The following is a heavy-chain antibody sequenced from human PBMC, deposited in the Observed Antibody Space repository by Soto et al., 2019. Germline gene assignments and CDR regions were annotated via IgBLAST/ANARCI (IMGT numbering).Heavy chain of an antibody. Sequence: EVQLVESGGGLVQPGGSLRLSCAASGFTFSSYSMNWVRQAPGKGLEWVSYISSSSSTIYYADSVKGRFTISRDNAKNSLYLQMNSLRDEDTAVYYCARDGRDPRRLSYGDYFDYWGQGTLVTVSS. D-gene: IGHD4-17*01. CDR1: GFTFSSYS. CDR2: ISSSSSTI. CDR3: ARDGRDPRRLSYGDYFDY. V-gene: IGHV3-48*02. J-gene: IGHJ4*02.